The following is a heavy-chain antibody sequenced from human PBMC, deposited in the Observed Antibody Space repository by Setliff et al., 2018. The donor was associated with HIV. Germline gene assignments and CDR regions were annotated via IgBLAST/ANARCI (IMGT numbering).Heavy chain of an antibody. J-gene: IGHJ3*02. CDR1: GGSTSSYF. Sequence: SETLSLTCTVSGGSTSSYFWSWIRQSPGKGLEWIGYIHNTGSTDSNPSLKSRVTMSVDTSKNQFSLKLRSVTAADTAVYFCASTTSGVSGSYPAHAFDIWGQGTMVTVSS. V-gene: IGHV4-59*01. D-gene: IGHD3-10*01. CDR3: ASTTSGVSGSYPAHAFDI. CDR2: IHNTGST.